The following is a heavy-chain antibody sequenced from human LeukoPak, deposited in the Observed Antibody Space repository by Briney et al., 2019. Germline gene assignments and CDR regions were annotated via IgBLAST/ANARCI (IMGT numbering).Heavy chain of an antibody. J-gene: IGHJ5*01. CDR1: GFTFSSYW. CDR2: IKQDGSEK. Sequence: GGSLRLSCAASGFTFSSYWMSWVRQPPGKGLEWVANIKQDGSEKYYVDSVKGRFTISIDNAKNSLYLEVNSLRAEDTAVYYCARGASGIQLWFFDSWGQGSLVTVSS. V-gene: IGHV3-7*01. CDR3: ARGASGIQLWFFDS. D-gene: IGHD5-18*01.